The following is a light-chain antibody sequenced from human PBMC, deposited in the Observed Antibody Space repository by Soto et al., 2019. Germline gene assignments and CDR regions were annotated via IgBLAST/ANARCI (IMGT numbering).Light chain of an antibody. CDR1: QGIRDD. J-gene: IGKJ4*01. CDR3: LQHNSYPLT. CDR2: AAA. V-gene: IGKV1-6*01. Sequence: AIQMTQSPTSLSASVGDRVAMPWQESQGIRDDLGRYQQKPGKAPKLLIYAAATLQIGVPSRFSGSGSGTDFTLTISSLQPEDFATYYCLQHNSYPLTFGGGTKVDIK.